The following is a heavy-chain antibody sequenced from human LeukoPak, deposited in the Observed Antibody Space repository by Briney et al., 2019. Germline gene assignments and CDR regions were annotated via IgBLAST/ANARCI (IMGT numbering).Heavy chain of an antibody. CDR3: ARGPPRSASYYRGLFDP. CDR1: GFTFSKYW. CDR2: IKEDGSEK. J-gene: IGHJ5*02. V-gene: IGHV3-7*01. Sequence: GGSLRLSCAASGFTFSKYWMSWVCQAPGKGLEWVAYIKEDGSEKYYVGSVKGRFTISRDNAKNSLYLQMNSLRVDDTAVYYCARGPPRSASYYRGLFDPWGQGTLVTVSS. D-gene: IGHD3-10*01.